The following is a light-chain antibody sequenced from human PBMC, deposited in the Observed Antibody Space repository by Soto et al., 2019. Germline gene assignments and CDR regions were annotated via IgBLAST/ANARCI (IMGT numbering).Light chain of an antibody. CDR2: LNSDGSH. V-gene: IGLV4-69*02. CDR3: QTWSSGTGWV. CDR1: SGLSSHA. Sequence: QLVLTQSPSASASLGDSVKLTCTLTSGLSSHAIAWHQQRPEKGPRYLMKLNSDGSHTKGDGIPDRFSGSSSGAERYLSISSLQSEDEADYYCQTWSSGTGWVFGGGTKLTVL. J-gene: IGLJ3*02.